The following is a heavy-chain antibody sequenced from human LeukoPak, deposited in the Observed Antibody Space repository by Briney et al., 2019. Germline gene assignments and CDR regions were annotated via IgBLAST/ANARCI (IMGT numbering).Heavy chain of an antibody. CDR3: ATDMVRPRGAFDI. Sequence: GGSLRLSCAASGFTFRRYGMSWVRQAPEKGLEWVSAISGSGSSTYYGDSVKGRFTISRDNSKNTLYLQMNSLRAEDTAVYYCATDMVRPRGAFDIWGQGTMVTVSS. V-gene: IGHV3-23*01. CDR1: GFTFRRYG. D-gene: IGHD3-10*01. CDR2: ISGSGSST. J-gene: IGHJ3*02.